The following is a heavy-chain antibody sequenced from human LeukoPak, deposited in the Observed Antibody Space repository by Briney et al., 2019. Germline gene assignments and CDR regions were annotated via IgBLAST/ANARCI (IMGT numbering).Heavy chain of an antibody. D-gene: IGHD6-19*01. Sequence: GECLKISCKGSGYSFTSYWIGWVRQMPGKGLEWMGIIYPGDSDTRYSPSFQGQVTISADKSISTAYLQWSSLKASDTAMYYCARGGSSGWYAPYYFDYWGQGTLVTVSS. V-gene: IGHV5-51*01. CDR2: IYPGDSDT. CDR3: ARGGSSGWYAPYYFDY. CDR1: GYSFTSYW. J-gene: IGHJ4*02.